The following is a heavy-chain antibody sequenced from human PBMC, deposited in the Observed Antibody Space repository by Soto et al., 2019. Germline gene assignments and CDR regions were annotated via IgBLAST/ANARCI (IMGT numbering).Heavy chain of an antibody. J-gene: IGHJ4*02. Sequence: PSETLSLTCTVSGGSVSSSSDYWSWIRQPPGKGLECIGYIYYSGSTYYNPSLKSRVTISVDTSKNQFSLKLSSVTAADTAVYYCARSRGYGYSVFHYWGQGTLVTVS. CDR2: IYYSGST. V-gene: IGHV4-61*01. CDR1: GGSVSSSSDY. CDR3: ARSRGYGYSVFHY. D-gene: IGHD5-18*01.